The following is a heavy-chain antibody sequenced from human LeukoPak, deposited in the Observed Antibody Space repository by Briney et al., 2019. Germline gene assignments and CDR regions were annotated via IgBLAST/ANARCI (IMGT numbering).Heavy chain of an antibody. Sequence: PGGSLSLSCAASGFTFSDYYMSWIRQAPGKGLEWVSYISSSGSTIYYADSVKGRFTISRDNAKNSLYLQMNSLRAEDTAVYYCAVGYYYDSSGYPVDYWGQGTLVTVSS. J-gene: IGHJ4*02. D-gene: IGHD3-22*01. CDR3: AVGYYYDSSGYPVDY. CDR1: GFTFSDYY. V-gene: IGHV3-11*01. CDR2: ISSSGSTI.